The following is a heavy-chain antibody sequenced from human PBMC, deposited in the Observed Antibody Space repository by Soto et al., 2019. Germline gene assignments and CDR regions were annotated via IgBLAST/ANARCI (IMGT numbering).Heavy chain of an antibody. J-gene: IGHJ4*02. CDR3: ARGDYYYGSGSYLYGDGY. D-gene: IGHD3-10*01. V-gene: IGHV3-30-3*01. CDR2: ISYDGSNK. Sequence: PGGSLRLSCAASGFTFSSYAMHWVRQAPGKGLEWVAVISYDGSNKYYADSVKGRFTISRDNSKNTLYLQMNSLRTEDTAVYYCARGDYYYGSGSYLYGDGYWGQGTLVTVSS. CDR1: GFTFSSYA.